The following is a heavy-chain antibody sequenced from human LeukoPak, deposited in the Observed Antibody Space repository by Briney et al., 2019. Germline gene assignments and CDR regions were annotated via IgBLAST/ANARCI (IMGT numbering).Heavy chain of an antibody. CDR3: AREACSSGSCDAFDI. CDR2: IYYSGST. V-gene: IGHV4-39*07. J-gene: IGHJ3*02. Sequence: SETLSLTCTVSGGSISNSRYYWGCIRQPPGKGLECIGTIYYSGSTYYNPSLKSRATISVDTSKNQFSLKRTSVTAADTAVYYCAREACSSGSCDAFDIWGQGTMVTVSS. D-gene: IGHD2-15*01. CDR1: GGSISNSRYY.